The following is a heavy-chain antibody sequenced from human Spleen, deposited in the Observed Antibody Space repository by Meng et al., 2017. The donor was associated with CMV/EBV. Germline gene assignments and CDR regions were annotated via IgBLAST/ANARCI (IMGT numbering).Heavy chain of an antibody. V-gene: IGHV1-69*05. CDR2: IIPIFGTA. CDR3: ARVGSSGWSNYFDY. J-gene: IGHJ4*02. CDR1: GGTFSSYA. Sequence: ASGGTFSSYAFSCVRQAPGQGLVWVGGIIPIFGTANYAQKFQGRVTITTDESTSTAYMELSSLRSEDTAVYYCARVGSSGWSNYFDYWGQGTLVTVSS. D-gene: IGHD6-19*01.